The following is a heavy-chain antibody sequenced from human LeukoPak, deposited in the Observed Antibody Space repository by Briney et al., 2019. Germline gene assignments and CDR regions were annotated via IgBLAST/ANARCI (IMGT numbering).Heavy chain of an antibody. D-gene: IGHD5-18*01. CDR3: ARDRGYSYGDYYYYYYMDV. Sequence: PSETLSLTCTVSGGSISSYYWSWIRQPPGKGLEWIGYIYYSGSTNYNPSLKSRVTISVDTSKNQFPLKLSSVTAADTAVYYCARDRGYSYGDYYYYYYMDVWGKGTTVTVSS. J-gene: IGHJ6*03. CDR1: GGSISSYY. V-gene: IGHV4-59*01. CDR2: IYYSGST.